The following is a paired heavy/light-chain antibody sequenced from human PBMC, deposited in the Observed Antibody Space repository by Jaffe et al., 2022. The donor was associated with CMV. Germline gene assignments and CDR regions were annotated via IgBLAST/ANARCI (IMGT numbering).Light chain of an antibody. CDR3: NSRDSSGNHHVV. Sequence: SSELTQDPAVSVALGQTVRITCQGDSLRNYYASWFHQKPGQAPILVIFGKNNRPSGIPDRFSGSSSGNTASLTITGAQAGDEGDYYCNSRDSSGNHHVVFGGGTKVTVL. CDR2: GKN. V-gene: IGLV3-19*01. J-gene: IGLJ2*01. CDR1: SLRNYY.
Heavy chain of an antibody. J-gene: IGHJ1*01. CDR2: IYPGDSDT. CDR3: ARPVDTTATGTFQH. D-gene: IGHD1-1*01. CDR1: GYTFNKYW. Sequence: EVHLVQSGAEVKKPGESLKISCKGSGYTFNKYWIGWVRQMPGKGLEWMGIIYPGDSDTRYSPSFQGQVTISVDKSVNTAYLQWSSLKASDTAMYYCARPVDTTATGTFQHWGQGTLVIVSS. V-gene: IGHV5-51*01.